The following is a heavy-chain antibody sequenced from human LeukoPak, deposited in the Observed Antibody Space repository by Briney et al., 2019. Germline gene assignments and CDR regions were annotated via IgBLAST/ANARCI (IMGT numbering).Heavy chain of an antibody. D-gene: IGHD3-9*01. Sequence: PSETLSLTCTVSGGSISSSSYYWGWIRQPPGKGLEGIGSIYYSGSTYYNPSLKSRVTISVDTSKNQFSLKLSSVTAADTAVYYCAREPRPAHYDILTGSQLEFDPWGQGTLVTVSS. CDR3: AREPRPAHYDILTGSQLEFDP. V-gene: IGHV4-39*07. CDR2: IYYSGST. CDR1: GGSISSSSYY. J-gene: IGHJ5*02.